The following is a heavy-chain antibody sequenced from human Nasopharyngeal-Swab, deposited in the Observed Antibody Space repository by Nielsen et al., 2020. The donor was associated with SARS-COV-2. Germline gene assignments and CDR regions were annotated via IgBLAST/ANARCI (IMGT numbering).Heavy chain of an antibody. CDR1: GGSFSGYY. CDR3: ARVSGGLDY. V-gene: IGHV4-34*01. J-gene: IGHJ4*02. Sequence: SETLSLTFAVYGGSFSGYYWSWIRQPPGKGLEWIGEINHSGSTNYNPSLKSRVTISVATSKNQFSLKLNSVTAADTAVYYCARVSGGLDYWGQGTLVTVSS. D-gene: IGHD1-1*01. CDR2: INHSGST.